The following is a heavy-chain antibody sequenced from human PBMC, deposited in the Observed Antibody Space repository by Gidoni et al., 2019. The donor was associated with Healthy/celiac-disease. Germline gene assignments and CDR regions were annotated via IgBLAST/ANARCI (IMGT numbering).Heavy chain of an antibody. CDR1: GCHVSSYG. Sequence: QVQLVESGGGVVKPGRSLERSCAVSGCHVSSYGMHWVRQAPGKGLECVAVIWYDGSNKYYADSVKGRFTISRDNSKNTLYLQMNSLRAEDTAVYYCARVSTAKPQWELISCMDVWGQGTTVTVSS. CDR2: IWYDGSNK. J-gene: IGHJ6*02. CDR3: ARVSTAKPQWELISCMDV. V-gene: IGHV3-33*01. D-gene: IGHD1-26*01.